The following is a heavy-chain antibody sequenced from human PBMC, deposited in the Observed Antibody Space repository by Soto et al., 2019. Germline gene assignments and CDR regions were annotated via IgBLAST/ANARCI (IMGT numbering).Heavy chain of an antibody. Sequence: PGGSLRLSCVVSGFIFSDYGMHWVRRAPGKGLEWVAAISYHGSNKYYADSVKGRFTVSRDNSDNTLYLQMSSLRVEDTAVYYCEIDSRYSYGPIDYWCQGNLVNVS. D-gene: IGHD5-18*01. V-gene: IGHV3-30*03. CDR2: ISYHGSNK. CDR3: EIDSRYSYGPIDY. J-gene: IGHJ4*02. CDR1: GFIFSDYG.